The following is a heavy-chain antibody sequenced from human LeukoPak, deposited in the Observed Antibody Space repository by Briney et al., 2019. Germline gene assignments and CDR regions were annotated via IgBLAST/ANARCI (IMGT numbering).Heavy chain of an antibody. D-gene: IGHD6-19*01. CDR1: GGSISSYY. V-gene: IGHV4-59*12. J-gene: IGHJ6*02. CDR2: IYYSGST. CDR3: ARVLSRQWPRQYYYYGMDV. Sequence: PSETLSLTCTVSGGSISSYYWNWIRQPPGKGLEWIGYIYYSGSTNYNPSLKSRVTISVDTSKNQFSLKLSSVTAADTAVYYCARVLSRQWPRQYYYYGMDVWGQGTTVTVSS.